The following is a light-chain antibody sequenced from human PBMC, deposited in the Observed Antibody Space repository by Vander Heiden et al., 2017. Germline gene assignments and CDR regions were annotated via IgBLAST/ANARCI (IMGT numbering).Light chain of an antibody. V-gene: IGKV1-6*02. J-gene: IGKJ1*01. CDR1: QDIGND. CDR2: VVS. CDR3: LQDHIFPWT. Sequence: AIQMTQSPSSLSASVGDRVTITCGASQDIGNDLSWYQQKPGKAPKVLIYVVSSLQGGVPSRFSGSGFGTDFTLTISSLQPEDFATYYCLQDHIFPWTLGQGTKVEIK.